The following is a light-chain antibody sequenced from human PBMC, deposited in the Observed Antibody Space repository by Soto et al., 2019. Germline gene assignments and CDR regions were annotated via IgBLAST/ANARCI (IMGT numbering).Light chain of an antibody. CDR1: SSDVGGYNY. J-gene: IGLJ1*01. V-gene: IGLV2-8*01. CDR3: SSYAGSRHV. Sequence: QSVLTQPPSSSGSPGQSVAISCTGTSSDVGGYNYVSWYQQRPGKAPKLMIYEVNKRPSGVPDRFSGSKSGNTASLTVSGLQAEDEADYYCSSYAGSRHVFGTGTKVTVL. CDR2: EVN.